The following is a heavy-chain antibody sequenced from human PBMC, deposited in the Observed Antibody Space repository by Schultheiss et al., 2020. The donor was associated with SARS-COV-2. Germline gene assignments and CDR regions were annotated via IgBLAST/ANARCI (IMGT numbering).Heavy chain of an antibody. CDR3: ARGGSTVTPFGMDV. D-gene: IGHD4-17*01. Sequence: SETLSLTCTVSGGSISSYYWSWIRQPPGKGLEWIGRIYTSGSTNYNPSLKSRVTMSVDTSKNQFSLRVTSVTAADTAVYYCARGGSTVTPFGMDVWGHGTTVTVAS. CDR2: IYTSGST. J-gene: IGHJ6*02. V-gene: IGHV4-4*07. CDR1: GGSISSYY.